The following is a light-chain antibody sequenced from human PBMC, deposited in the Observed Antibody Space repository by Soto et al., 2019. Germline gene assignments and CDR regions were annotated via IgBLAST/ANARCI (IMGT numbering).Light chain of an antibody. V-gene: IGKV3-11*01. CDR1: HNVDIY. J-gene: IGKJ5*01. CDR2: DAS. Sequence: EVVLTQSPATLSLSPGETATLSCRASHNVDIYLAWYQQKPGQAPRLLIYDASNRATGIPARFSGSGSATDFTLTISSLEPQDSAVYYCQQRKHRHPLTFGQGTRLE. CDR3: QQRKHRHPLT.